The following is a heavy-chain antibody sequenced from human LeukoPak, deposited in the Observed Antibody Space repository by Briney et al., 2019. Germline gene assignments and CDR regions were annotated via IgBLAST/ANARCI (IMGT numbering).Heavy chain of an antibody. Sequence: GESLKISCRGSGYTFTNYWIGWVRPMAGKGLEWMGTIYPGDSDTRYSPSFQGQVTISVDNSINTACLQWSSLKASDTAIYYCARVAVAGPYDAFDIWGRGTMVTVSS. CDR3: ARVAVAGPYDAFDI. CDR2: IYPGDSDT. V-gene: IGHV5-51*01. D-gene: IGHD6-19*01. J-gene: IGHJ3*02. CDR1: GYTFTNYW.